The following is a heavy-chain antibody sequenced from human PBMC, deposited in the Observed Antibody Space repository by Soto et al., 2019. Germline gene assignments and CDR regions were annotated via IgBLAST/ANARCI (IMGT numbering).Heavy chain of an antibody. D-gene: IGHD3-10*01. Sequence: QVQLQESGPGLVKPSQTLSLTCTVSGGSISSGGYYWSWIRQHPGKGLEWIGYIYYSGSTYYNPSLTSRVTISVDTSKNPCSLKLSSVTAADTAVYYCARELRFGEDYYGMDVWGQGTTVTVSS. J-gene: IGHJ6*02. V-gene: IGHV4-31*03. CDR2: IYYSGST. CDR3: ARELRFGEDYYGMDV. CDR1: GGSISSGGYY.